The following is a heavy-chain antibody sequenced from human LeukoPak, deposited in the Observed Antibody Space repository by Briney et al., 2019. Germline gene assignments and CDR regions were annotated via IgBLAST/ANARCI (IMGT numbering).Heavy chain of an antibody. V-gene: IGHV1-18*01. D-gene: IGHD3-16*02. CDR2: ISAYNGNT. CDR1: GYTFTIYG. Sequence: ASVKVSCKASGYTFTIYGISGVRQAPGQGLEWMVWISAYNGNTNYAQNLQGRVTINTDTSTSTDYKELRSMRYDDTAVYYCASDDSVWETYRTLDYWGQGTLVTVSS. J-gene: IGHJ4*02. CDR3: ASDDSVWETYRTLDY.